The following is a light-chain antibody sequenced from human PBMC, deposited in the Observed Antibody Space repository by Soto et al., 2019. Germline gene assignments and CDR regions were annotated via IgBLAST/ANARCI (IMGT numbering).Light chain of an antibody. V-gene: IGKV3-15*01. CDR2: GAS. CDR1: QSVSGN. J-gene: IGKJ1*01. Sequence: EIVMTQSPATLSASPGERATLSCRASQSVSGNLAWYQQKPGQAPRLLIYGASTGATGIPARFSGSGSGTEFTLTISSLQSEDFAVYYCQQYNNWPPTFGQGTKVEIK. CDR3: QQYNNWPPT.